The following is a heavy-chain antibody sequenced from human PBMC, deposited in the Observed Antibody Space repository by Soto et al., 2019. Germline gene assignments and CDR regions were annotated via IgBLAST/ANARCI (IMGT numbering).Heavy chain of an antibody. CDR2: IYYRGST. J-gene: IGHJ4*02. CDR3: ARLSISLEFL. CDR1: GGSISGYY. V-gene: IGHV4-59*08. Sequence: SETLSLTCTVSGGSISGYYWSWIRQPPGKGLEWIGYIYYRGSTNYNHSLKSRVTISLDTSKNQFSLKLTSVTAADTAVYYCARLSISLEFLWGQGTLVTVSS. D-gene: IGHD6-13*01.